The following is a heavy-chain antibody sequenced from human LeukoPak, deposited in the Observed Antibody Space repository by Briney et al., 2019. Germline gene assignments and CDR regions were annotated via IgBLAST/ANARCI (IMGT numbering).Heavy chain of an antibody. J-gene: IGHJ5*02. D-gene: IGHD6-13*01. CDR1: GDSLSSNSTS. CDR2: MYYDFGWKY. V-gene: IGHV6-1*01. Sequence: SQTLSLTCVISGDSLSSNSTSWHWLRQSPSRGLEWLGRMYYDFGWKYVFAASGQGRISVSSDTSKNQFSLQLTSVTSGDTAIYYCARQTDSWNPWGQGTPVTVSS. CDR3: ARQTDSWNP.